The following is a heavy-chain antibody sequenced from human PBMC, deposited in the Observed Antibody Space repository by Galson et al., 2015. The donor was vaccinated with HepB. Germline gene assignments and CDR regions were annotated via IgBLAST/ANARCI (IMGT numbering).Heavy chain of an antibody. D-gene: IGHD3-3*01. CDR2: ISTYNGDT. V-gene: IGHV1-18*04. CDR1: GYTFTNYG. Sequence: SVKVSCKASGYTFTNYGITWVRQAPGQGLEWMGWISTYNGDTKYAQKFQGRVTMTTDTSTNTAYMDLRSLRSDDTAVYYCAREVGVTIFGVVTHDAFDIWGQGTMVTVSS. J-gene: IGHJ3*02. CDR3: AREVGVTIFGVVTHDAFDI.